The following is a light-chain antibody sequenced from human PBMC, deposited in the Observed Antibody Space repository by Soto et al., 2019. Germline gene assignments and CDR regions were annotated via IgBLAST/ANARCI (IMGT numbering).Light chain of an antibody. CDR2: DAS. Sequence: EIVLTQSPATLSLSPGERATLSCRASQSVSSYLAWYQQKPGQAPRLLIYDASNRATGIPARFSGSGSGTDFTLTISSLEPEDVAVYYCQQRSNWPRFTFGHGTKVDIK. CDR1: QSVSSY. V-gene: IGKV3-11*01. CDR3: QQRSNWPRFT. J-gene: IGKJ3*01.